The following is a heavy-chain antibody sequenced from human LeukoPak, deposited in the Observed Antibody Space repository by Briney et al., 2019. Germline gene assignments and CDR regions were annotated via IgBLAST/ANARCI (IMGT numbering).Heavy chain of an antibody. CDR1: GFTFDVYA. CDR3: TRHAAGGDTGGYPSDY. Sequence: GRSLRLSCAASGFTFDVYAMHWVRQAPGKGLEWVSGISWNSGSIGYADSVKGRFTISRDNAKNSLYLQMNSLKTEDTAVYYCTRHAAGGDTGGYPSDYWGQGTLVTVSS. CDR2: ISWNSGSI. J-gene: IGHJ4*02. D-gene: IGHD2-8*02. V-gene: IGHV3-9*01.